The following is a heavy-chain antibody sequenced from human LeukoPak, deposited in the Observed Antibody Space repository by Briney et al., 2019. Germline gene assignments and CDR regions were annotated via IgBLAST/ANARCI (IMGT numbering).Heavy chain of an antibody. CDR1: GFTFDDYS. CDR2: INWNGGST. J-gene: IGHJ4*02. Sequence: GGSLRLSCAASGFTFDDYSMSWVRQAPGKGLEWVSGINWNGGSTGYADSVKGRFTISRDDSKNTLHLQMYSLRAEDTGVYYCSGDPGDYWGQGTLVTVSS. D-gene: IGHD3-10*01. CDR3: SGDPGDY. V-gene: IGHV3-20*04.